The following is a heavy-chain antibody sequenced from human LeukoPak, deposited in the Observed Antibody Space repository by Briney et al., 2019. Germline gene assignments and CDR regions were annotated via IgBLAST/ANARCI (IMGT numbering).Heavy chain of an antibody. D-gene: IGHD3-22*01. J-gene: IGHJ4*02. CDR1: GDTISSYY. CDR3: ARGRGTFYYDSSGPCYFDY. V-gene: IGHV4-59*12. CDR2: MCYSGST. Sequence: SDTLSLTCTVSGDTISSYYWSWIRQPPGKGVEWIGYMCYSGSTNYNPSLKSRVTISVDTSKNQFSLKLSSVTAADTAVYYCARGRGTFYYDSSGPCYFDYWGQGTLVTVSS.